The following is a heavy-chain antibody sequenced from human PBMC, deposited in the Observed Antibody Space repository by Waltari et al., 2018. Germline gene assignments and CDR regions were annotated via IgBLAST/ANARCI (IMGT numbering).Heavy chain of an antibody. D-gene: IGHD1-26*01. CDR2: IWSDETNK. Sequence: QVQLVESGGGVVQPGGSLRLSCAASGFTFSNHGIHWVRQAPGKGLEWVAFIWSDETNKHYADSVQGRFTISRDNSKDTVYLQMNSLRPEDTAIYYCARVRGSYLVYFDDWGQGTPVTVSS. CDR3: ARVRGSYLVYFDD. V-gene: IGHV3-30*02. J-gene: IGHJ4*02. CDR1: GFTFSNHG.